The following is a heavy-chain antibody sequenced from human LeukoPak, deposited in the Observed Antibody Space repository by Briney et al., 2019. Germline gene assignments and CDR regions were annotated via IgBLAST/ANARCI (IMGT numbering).Heavy chain of an antibody. CDR1: GFTFSSYA. D-gene: IGHD4-17*01. CDR2: VSARGDST. CDR3: AKFGSTVTTRLDY. J-gene: IGHJ4*02. V-gene: IGHV3-23*01. Sequence: GGSLRLSCAASGFTFSSYAMSWVRQAPGKGLEWVSGVSARGDSTYYADSVKGRFTISRDNSKNTLYLQMNSLRAEDTAVYYCAKFGSTVTTRLDYWGQGTLVTVSS.